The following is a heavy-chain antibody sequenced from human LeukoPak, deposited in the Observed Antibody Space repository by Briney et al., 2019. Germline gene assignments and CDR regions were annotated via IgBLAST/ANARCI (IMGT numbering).Heavy chain of an antibody. CDR2: ISGSGSRT. V-gene: IGHV3-23*01. D-gene: IGHD3-9*01. CDR1: GFTFSSYA. Sequence: GGSLRLSCAASGFTFSSYAMSWVRQAPGKGLEWVSAISGSGSRTYYADSVMGLFTISRDNSKNTLYLQMNSLRAEDTAVYYCARGYFDWLFQGDAFDIWGQGTMVTVSS. J-gene: IGHJ3*02. CDR3: ARGYFDWLFQGDAFDI.